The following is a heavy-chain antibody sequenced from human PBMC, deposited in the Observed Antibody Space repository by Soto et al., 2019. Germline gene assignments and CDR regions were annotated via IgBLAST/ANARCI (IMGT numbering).Heavy chain of an antibody. Sequence: SETLSLTCTVSGGSISSYYWSWIRQPPGKGLEWIGYIYYSGSTNYNPSLKSRVTISVDTSKNQFSLNLDSVTAADTAVYFCARDFAYFDSWGQGTLVTVSS. D-gene: IGHD3-3*01. CDR2: IYYSGST. CDR3: ARDFAYFDS. J-gene: IGHJ4*02. CDR1: GGSISSYY. V-gene: IGHV4-59*01.